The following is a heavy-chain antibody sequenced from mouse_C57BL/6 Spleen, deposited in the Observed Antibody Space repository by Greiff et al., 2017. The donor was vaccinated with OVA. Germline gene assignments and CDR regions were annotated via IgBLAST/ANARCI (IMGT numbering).Heavy chain of an antibody. Sequence: QVQLQQPGAELVRPGTSVKLSCKASGYTFTSYWMHWVKQRPGQGLEWIGVIDPSDSYTNYNQKFKGKATLTVETSSSTAYMQLSSLTSEDSAVYYCARQDGNYDYWGQGTTLTVSS. CDR1: GYTFTSYW. V-gene: IGHV1-59*01. D-gene: IGHD2-1*01. CDR2: IDPSDSYT. J-gene: IGHJ2*01. CDR3: ARQDGNYDY.